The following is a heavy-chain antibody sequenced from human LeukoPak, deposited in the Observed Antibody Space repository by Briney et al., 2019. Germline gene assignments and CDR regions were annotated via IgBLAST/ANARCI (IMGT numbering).Heavy chain of an antibody. CDR1: GYTFTGYY. J-gene: IGHJ3*02. CDR3: ARDLDYLMVAFDI. V-gene: IGHV1-2*02. D-gene: IGHD3-10*01. CDR2: INPNSGGT. Sequence: GASVKVSCKASGYTFTGYYIHWVRQAPGQGLEWMGWINPNSGGTNYAQKFQGRVTMTRDTSISTAYMELSRLRSDDTAVYYCARDLDYLMVAFDIWGQGTMVTVSS.